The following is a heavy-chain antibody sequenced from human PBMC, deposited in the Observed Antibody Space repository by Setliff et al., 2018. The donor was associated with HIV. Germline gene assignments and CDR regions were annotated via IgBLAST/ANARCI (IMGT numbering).Heavy chain of an antibody. V-gene: IGHV4-59*11. CDR3: TRGPEGVAGGDY. CDR2: IYYSGST. Sequence: PSETLSLTCTVSGDSISSHYWNWIRQPPGKALEWIGYIYYSGSTNYNPSFESRVTISVDRSKSQFSLKLSSVTAADTAIYYCTRGPEGVAGGDYWGQGILVTVSS. D-gene: IGHD3-3*01. J-gene: IGHJ4*02. CDR1: GDSISSHY.